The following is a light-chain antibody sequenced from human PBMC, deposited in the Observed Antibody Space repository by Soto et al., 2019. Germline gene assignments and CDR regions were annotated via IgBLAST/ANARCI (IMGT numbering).Light chain of an antibody. CDR3: QQYDTARST. Sequence: ALSASPVTLSLSPLERSTLSCRASQSISSSFLAWYQQKPGQAPRLLLHDSSDRATGIPDRFSGSGSGTDFTLTISAVEPEDLAVYYCQQYDTARSTLGQGTKVDIK. J-gene: IGKJ2*02. V-gene: IGKV3-20*01. CDR2: DSS. CDR1: QSISSSF.